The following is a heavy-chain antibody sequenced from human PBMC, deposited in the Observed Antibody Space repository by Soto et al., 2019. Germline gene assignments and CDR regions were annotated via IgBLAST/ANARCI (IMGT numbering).Heavy chain of an antibody. CDR1: GYTLTELS. V-gene: IGHV1-24*01. J-gene: IGHJ1*01. Sequence: QVQLVQSGAEVKKPGASVKVSCKVSGYTLTELSMHWVRRAPGKGLEWMGGFDPEDGETIYAQKFQGRVTMTEDTSTDTAYMELSSLRSEDTAVYYCATVSITFGGVIVIHRRAEYFQHWGQGTLVTVSS. D-gene: IGHD3-16*02. CDR3: ATVSITFGGVIVIHRRAEYFQH. CDR2: FDPEDGET.